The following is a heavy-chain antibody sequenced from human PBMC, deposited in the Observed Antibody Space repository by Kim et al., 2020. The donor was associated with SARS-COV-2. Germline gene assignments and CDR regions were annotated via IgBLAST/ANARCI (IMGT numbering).Heavy chain of an antibody. Sequence: GGSLRLSCAASGFTFSSYEMSWVRQAPGKGLEWVSYISGSGSTIYYADSVMGRFTISRDNAKNSLYLQMNSLRAEDTAVYYCGRIAVTGYFYFDYWGQGTLVTVSS. V-gene: IGHV3-48*03. CDR3: GRIAVTGYFYFDY. CDR1: GFTFSSYE. CDR2: ISGSGSTI. D-gene: IGHD6-19*01. J-gene: IGHJ4*02.